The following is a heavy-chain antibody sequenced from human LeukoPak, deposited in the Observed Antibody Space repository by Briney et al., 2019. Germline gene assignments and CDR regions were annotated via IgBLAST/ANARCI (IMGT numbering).Heavy chain of an antibody. CDR1: GYSFTNYW. Sequence: GESLKISCKGFGYSFTNYWIGWVRQMPGKGLEWMGIIYPGDSDTRYSPSFQGQVTISADKSISTGYLQWSSLKASDTAMYYCAKGPGAAVGKRYIQHWGQGTLVTVSS. V-gene: IGHV5-51*01. J-gene: IGHJ1*01. D-gene: IGHD6-13*01. CDR2: IYPGDSDT. CDR3: AKGPGAAVGKRYIQH.